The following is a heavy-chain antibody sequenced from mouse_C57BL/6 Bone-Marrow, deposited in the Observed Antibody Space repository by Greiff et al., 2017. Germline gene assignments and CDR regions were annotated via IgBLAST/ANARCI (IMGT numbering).Heavy chain of an antibody. J-gene: IGHJ2*01. CDR1: GYTFTSYW. D-gene: IGHD1-1*01. Sequence: QVQLQQPGAELVRPGSSVKLSCKASGYTFTSYWMPWVKQRPIQGLEWIGNIDPSDSETHYNQKFKDKATLTVDQSSSTAYMQLSSLTSEDSAVYYCARSYYGNYFDYWGQGTTLTVSS. CDR3: ARSYYGNYFDY. V-gene: IGHV1-52*01. CDR2: IDPSDSET.